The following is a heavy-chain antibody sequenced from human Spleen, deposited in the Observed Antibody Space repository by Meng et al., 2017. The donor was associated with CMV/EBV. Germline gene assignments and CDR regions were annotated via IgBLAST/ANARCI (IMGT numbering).Heavy chain of an antibody. J-gene: IGHJ5*02. V-gene: IGHV4-31*03. CDR3: ARQTSDNWFDP. CDR1: SRPMSSAHYS. CDR2: SYYDRTT. Sequence: YTVSSRPMSSAHYSCTYIPQYPGKGLGWIGYSYYDRTTHYSPSLTSRVSISVDPSKNQFSLTLNSVTAADTPVYYCARQTSDNWFDPWGQGALVTVSS.